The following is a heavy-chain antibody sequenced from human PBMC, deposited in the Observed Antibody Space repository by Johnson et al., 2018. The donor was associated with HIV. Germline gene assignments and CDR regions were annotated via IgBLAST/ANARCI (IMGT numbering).Heavy chain of an antibody. D-gene: IGHD6-6*01. CDR3: AKQLAGHDAFDI. V-gene: IGHV3-23*04. CDR1: AVTFSSYA. Sequence: VQLVESGGGLVQRGGSLRLSCAASAVTFSSYAMSWVRQAPGKGLEWVSGISGSGGSTYYADSVKGRVTISRDNSKNNLFLEMNSLRTDDTAVYYCAKQLAGHDAFDIWGQGTMVTVSS. CDR2: ISGSGGST. J-gene: IGHJ3*02.